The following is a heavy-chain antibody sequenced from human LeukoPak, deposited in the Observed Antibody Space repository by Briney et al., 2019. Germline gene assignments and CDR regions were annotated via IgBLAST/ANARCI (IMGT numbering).Heavy chain of an antibody. CDR1: GGSISSGNYY. Sequence: SETLSLTCTVSGGSISSGNYYWSWIRQPAGKGLEWIGRIYTSGSTNYNPSLKSRVTISVDTSKNQFSLKLSSVTAADTAVYYGARGSPLKYCSGGSCLLYWGQGTLDTVSS. V-gene: IGHV4-61*02. CDR3: ARGSPLKYCSGGSCLLY. CDR2: IYTSGST. J-gene: IGHJ4*02. D-gene: IGHD2-15*01.